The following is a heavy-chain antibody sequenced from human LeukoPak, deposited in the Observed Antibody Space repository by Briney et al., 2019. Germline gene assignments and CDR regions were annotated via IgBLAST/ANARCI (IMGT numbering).Heavy chain of an antibody. CDR3: AGLYYYGSGSPSN. CDR2: IIPILGIA. V-gene: IGHV1-69*04. CDR1: GGTFSSYA. D-gene: IGHD3-10*01. Sequence: SVKVSCKASGGTFSSYAISWVRLAPGQGLEWMGRIIPILGIANYAQKFQGRVTITADKSTSTAYMELSSLRSEDTAVYCCAGLYYYGSGSPSNWGQGTLVTVSS. J-gene: IGHJ4*02.